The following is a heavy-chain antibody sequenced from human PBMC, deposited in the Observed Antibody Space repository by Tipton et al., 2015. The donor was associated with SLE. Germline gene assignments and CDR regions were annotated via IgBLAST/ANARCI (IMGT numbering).Heavy chain of an antibody. V-gene: IGHV4-39*07. CDR1: GGSIRTSSNF. D-gene: IGHD3-3*01. J-gene: IGHJ4*02. CDR3: ARGILEWPEY. CDR2: VYHSGST. Sequence: GSLRLSCTVSGGSIRTSSNFWAWIRQPPGKRPEWIGNVYHSGSTYYNPSLKRRVTILVETSKNQFSLRLLSVTAADTAVYYCARGILEWPEYWGQGTLLTVSS.